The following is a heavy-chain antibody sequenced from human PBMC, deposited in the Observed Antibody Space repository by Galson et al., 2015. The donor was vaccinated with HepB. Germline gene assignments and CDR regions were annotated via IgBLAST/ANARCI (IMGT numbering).Heavy chain of an antibody. Sequence: PALVKPTQTLTLTCDFSGFSFNITGVGVGWIRQPPGKALEWLALIYWDDDKRYSPSLKNRLTITKDTSKNQVVLIMTNMDPVDTATYFCAHRHHDATGLSGDDFDVWGQGTLVTVSS. J-gene: IGHJ4*02. V-gene: IGHV2-5*02. CDR3: AHRHHDATGLSGDDFDV. CDR1: GFSFNITGVG. D-gene: IGHD1-14*01. CDR2: IYWDDDK.